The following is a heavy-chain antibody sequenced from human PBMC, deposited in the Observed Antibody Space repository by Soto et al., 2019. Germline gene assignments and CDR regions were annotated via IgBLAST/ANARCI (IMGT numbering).Heavy chain of an antibody. D-gene: IGHD2-2*01. CDR3: ARGTVVPAAIGRFDWFDP. CDR1: GDSVSSNSAA. V-gene: IGHV6-1*01. J-gene: IGHJ5*02. CDR2: TYYRSKWYN. Sequence: SQTLSLTCAISGDSVSSNSAAWNWIRQSPSRGLEWLGRTYYRSKWYNDYAVSVKSRITINPDTSKNQFSLQLNSVTPEDTAVYYCARGTVVPAAIGRFDWFDPWGQGTLVTVSS.